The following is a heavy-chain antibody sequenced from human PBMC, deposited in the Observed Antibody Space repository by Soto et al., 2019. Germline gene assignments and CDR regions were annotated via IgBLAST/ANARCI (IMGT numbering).Heavy chain of an antibody. V-gene: IGHV3-21*01. CDR2: ISSSSSYI. CDR1: GFTFSSYS. D-gene: IGHD3-16*02. Sequence: PGESLKISCAASGFTFSSYSMNWVRQAPGKGLEWVSSISSSSSYIYYADSVKGRFTISRDNAKNSLYLQMNSLRAEGTAVYYCASLPQATYDYIWGSYRYTLDYWGQGTLVTVSS. CDR3: ASLPQATYDYIWGSYRYTLDY. J-gene: IGHJ4*02.